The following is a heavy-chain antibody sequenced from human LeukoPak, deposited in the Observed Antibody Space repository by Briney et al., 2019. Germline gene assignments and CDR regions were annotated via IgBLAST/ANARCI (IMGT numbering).Heavy chain of an antibody. Sequence: SQTLSLTCTVSGGSISSGSYYWSWIRQPAGKGLEWIGRIYTSGSTNYNPSLKSRVTISVDTSKNQFSLKLSSVTAADTAVYYCARGRIGDSSGYQERVFDYWGQGTLVTVSS. CDR2: IYTSGST. CDR1: GGSISSGSYY. CDR3: ARGRIGDSSGYQERVFDY. V-gene: IGHV4-61*02. J-gene: IGHJ4*02. D-gene: IGHD3-22*01.